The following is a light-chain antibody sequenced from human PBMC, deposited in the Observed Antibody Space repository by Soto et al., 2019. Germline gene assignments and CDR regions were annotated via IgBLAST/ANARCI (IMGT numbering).Light chain of an antibody. J-gene: IGLJ3*02. V-gene: IGLV4-69*01. CDR3: QTCGSVIWV. CDR1: SGHSTYD. Sequence: QLVLTQSPPASASLGASVKLTCTLSSGHSTYDVAWHQQQPQKGHRFLMKLSGDGSHTKGDGIPDRVSGSSSGAERYLIISSLQSEDEADYFCQTCGSVIWVFGGGTKLTVL. CDR2: LSGDGSH.